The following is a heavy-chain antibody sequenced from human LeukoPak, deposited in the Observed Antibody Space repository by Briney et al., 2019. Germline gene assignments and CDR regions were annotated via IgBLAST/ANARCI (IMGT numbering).Heavy chain of an antibody. J-gene: IGHJ4*02. CDR1: GFTLSSYA. CDR2: ISGSGGST. D-gene: IGHD5-24*01. V-gene: IGHV3-23*01. Sequence: PGGSLRLSCAASGFTLSSYAMSWVRQAPGKGLEWVSGISGSGGSTYYADSVKGRFTLSRDNSKNTLYLQMNSLRAEDTAVYYCAKGRDGYNADFDYWGQGTLVTVSS. CDR3: AKGRDGYNADFDY.